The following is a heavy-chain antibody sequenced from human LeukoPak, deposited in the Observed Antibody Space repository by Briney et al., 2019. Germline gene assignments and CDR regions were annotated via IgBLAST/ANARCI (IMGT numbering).Heavy chain of an antibody. Sequence: GASVKVSCKASGYTFTSYAMHWVRQAPGQRLEWMGWINAGNGNTKYSQKFQGRVTITRDTSASTAYMELSSLRSEDTAVYYCASNYCSGGSCYLPFDYWGQGTLVTVSS. CDR2: INAGNGNT. CDR3: ASNYCSGGSCYLPFDY. V-gene: IGHV1-3*01. CDR1: GYTFTSYA. D-gene: IGHD2-15*01. J-gene: IGHJ4*02.